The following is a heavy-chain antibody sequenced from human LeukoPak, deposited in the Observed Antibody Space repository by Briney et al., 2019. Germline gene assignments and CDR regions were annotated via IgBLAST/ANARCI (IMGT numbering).Heavy chain of an antibody. J-gene: IGHJ6*03. D-gene: IGHD3-10*01. CDR2: ISSSGST. CDR1: GDSISSGDYY. CDR3: ARGYYGSGVYYYMDV. Sequence: PSETLSLTCTVSGDSISSGDYYWSWIRQPAGKGLEWIGRISSSGSTNYNPSLKSRVTISVDTSKNQFSLKLSSVTAADTAVYYCARGYYGSGVYYYMDVWGKGTTVTVSS. V-gene: IGHV4-61*02.